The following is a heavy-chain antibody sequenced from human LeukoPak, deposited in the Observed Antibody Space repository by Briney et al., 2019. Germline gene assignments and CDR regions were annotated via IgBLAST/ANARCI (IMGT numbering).Heavy chain of an antibody. Sequence: GGSLRLSCAASGFTFSSYSMNWVRQAPGKGLEWVSSISSSSSYIYYADSVKGRFTISRDNSKNTLYLQMNSLRAEDTAVYYCAKVSGYLTEGLDYWGQGTLVTVSS. CDR1: GFTFSSYS. CDR2: ISSSSSYI. D-gene: IGHD3-22*01. CDR3: AKVSGYLTEGLDY. V-gene: IGHV3-21*04. J-gene: IGHJ4*02.